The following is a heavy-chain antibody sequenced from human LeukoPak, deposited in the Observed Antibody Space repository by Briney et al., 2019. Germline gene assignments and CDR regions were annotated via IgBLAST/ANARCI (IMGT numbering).Heavy chain of an antibody. Sequence: GGSLRLSCAASGFTFSSYGMHWVRQAPGKGLGWVAVIWYDGSSEYYADSVKGRFTISRDNAKNTLFLQMNSLRAEDTAVYYCARERDGSGSYYFDYWGQGTLVTVSS. J-gene: IGHJ4*02. V-gene: IGHV3-33*01. CDR3: ARERDGSGSYYFDY. CDR2: IWYDGSSE. D-gene: IGHD3-10*01. CDR1: GFTFSSYG.